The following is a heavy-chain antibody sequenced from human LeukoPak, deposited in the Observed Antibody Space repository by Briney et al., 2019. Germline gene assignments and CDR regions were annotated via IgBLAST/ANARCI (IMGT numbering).Heavy chain of an antibody. D-gene: IGHD5-18*01. V-gene: IGHV3-30*02. CDR3: AKDDSGYSYGYAGPGDC. CDR2: IRYDGSNK. Sequence: GGSLRLSCAASGFTFSSYGMHWVRQAPGKGLEWVAFIRYDGSNKYYADSVKGRFTISRDNSKNTLYLQMNSLRAEDTAVYYCAKDDSGYSYGYAGPGDCWGQGTLVTVSS. J-gene: IGHJ4*02. CDR1: GFTFSSYG.